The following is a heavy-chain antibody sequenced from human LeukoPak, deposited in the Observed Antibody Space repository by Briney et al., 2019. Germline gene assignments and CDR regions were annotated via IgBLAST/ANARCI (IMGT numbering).Heavy chain of an antibody. CDR3: ANDLWGSYRYTPDY. Sequence: KPSETLSLTCAVYGGSFSGYYWSWIRQPPGKGLEWIGEINHSGSTNYNPSLKSRVTISVDTSKNQFSLKLSSVTAADTAVYYCANDLWGSYRYTPDYWGQGTLVTVSS. CDR2: INHSGST. V-gene: IGHV4-34*01. D-gene: IGHD3-16*02. J-gene: IGHJ4*02. CDR1: GGSFSGYY.